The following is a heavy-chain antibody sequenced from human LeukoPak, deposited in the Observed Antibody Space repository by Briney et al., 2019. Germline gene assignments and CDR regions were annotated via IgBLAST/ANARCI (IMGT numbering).Heavy chain of an antibody. J-gene: IGHJ6*04. CDR2: INPNSGGT. CDR3: ARTTYYDFWSGALDV. D-gene: IGHD3-3*01. Sequence: ASVKVSCKASGYTFTGYYMHWVRQAPGQGLEWMGRINPNSGGTNYAQKFQGRVTMTRDTSISTAYMERSRLRSDDTAVYYCARTTYYDFWSGALDVWGKGTTVTVSS. CDR1: GYTFTGYY. V-gene: IGHV1-2*06.